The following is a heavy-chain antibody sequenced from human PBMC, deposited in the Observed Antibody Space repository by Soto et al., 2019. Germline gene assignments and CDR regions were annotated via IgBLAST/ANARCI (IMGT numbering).Heavy chain of an antibody. CDR2: ISRSGSTI. CDR1: GFTFSDYY. V-gene: IGHV3-11*01. CDR3: ARDRLVVVALLEY. D-gene: IGHD3-22*01. Sequence: PGGSLRLSCAASGFTFSDYYMSLIRQAPGKGLEWVSYISRSGSTIYYADSVKGRFTISRDNAKNSLYLQMNSLRAEDTAVYYCARDRLVVVALLEYLGQGTLVTVSS. J-gene: IGHJ4*02.